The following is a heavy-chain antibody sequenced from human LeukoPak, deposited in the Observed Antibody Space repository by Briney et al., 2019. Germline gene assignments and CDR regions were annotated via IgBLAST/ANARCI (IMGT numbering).Heavy chain of an antibody. V-gene: IGHV4-61*02. Sequence: SQTLSLTCTVSGGSISSGSDYWSWIRQPAGKGLEWIERIYTSGSTNYNPSLKSRVTISVDTSKNQFSLKLSSVTAADTAVYYCARAPRTTGTTTIWFDPWGQGTLVTVSS. D-gene: IGHD1-1*01. CDR1: GGSISSGSDY. CDR3: ARAPRTTGTTTIWFDP. CDR2: IYTSGST. J-gene: IGHJ5*02.